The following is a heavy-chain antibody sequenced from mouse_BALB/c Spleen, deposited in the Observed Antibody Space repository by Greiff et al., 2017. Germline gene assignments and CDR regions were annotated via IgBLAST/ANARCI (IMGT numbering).Heavy chain of an antibody. CDR2: INPNNGGT. D-gene: IGHD1-1*01. Sequence: VQLQQSGPELVKPGASVKIPCKASGYTFTDYNMDWVKQSHGKSLEWIGDINPNNGGTIYNQKFKGKATLTVDKSSSTAYMELRSLTSEDTAVYYGARYYYGSSYYAMDYWGQGTSVTVSS. CDR1: GYTFTDYN. J-gene: IGHJ4*01. V-gene: IGHV1-18*01. CDR3: ARYYYGSSYYAMDY.